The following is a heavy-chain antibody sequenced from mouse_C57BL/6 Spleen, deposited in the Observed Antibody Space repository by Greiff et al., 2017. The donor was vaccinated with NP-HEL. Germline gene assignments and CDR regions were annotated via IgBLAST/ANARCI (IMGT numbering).Heavy chain of an antibody. V-gene: IGHV1-15*01. CDR1: GYTFTDYE. Sequence: VKLQESGAELVRPGASVTLSCKASGYTFTDYEMHWVKQTPVHGLEWIGAIDPETGGTAYNQKFKGKAILTADKSSSTAYMELRSLTSEDSAVYYCTREDDYDLAWFAYWGQGTLVTVSA. CDR2: IDPETGGT. D-gene: IGHD2-4*01. J-gene: IGHJ3*01. CDR3: TREDDYDLAWFAY.